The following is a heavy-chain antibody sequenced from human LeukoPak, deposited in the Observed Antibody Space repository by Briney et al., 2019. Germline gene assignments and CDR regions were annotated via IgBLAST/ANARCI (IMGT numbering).Heavy chain of an antibody. Sequence: SETLSLTCAVSGGSISSGGYSWSWIRQPPGKGLEWIGYIYHSGSTYYNPSLKSRVTISVDRSKNQFSLKLSSVTAADTAVYYCARALSPYYGSGSYYNGAFDIWGQGTMVTVSS. CDR2: IYHSGST. D-gene: IGHD3-10*01. V-gene: IGHV4-30-2*01. J-gene: IGHJ3*02. CDR3: ARALSPYYGSGSYYNGAFDI. CDR1: GGSISSGGYS.